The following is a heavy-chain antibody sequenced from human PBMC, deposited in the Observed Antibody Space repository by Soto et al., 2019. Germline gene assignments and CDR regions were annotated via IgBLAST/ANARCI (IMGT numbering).Heavy chain of an antibody. J-gene: IGHJ5*02. Sequence: VASVKVSCKASGGTFSSYAISWVRQAPGQGLEWMGGIIPIFGTANYAQKFQGRVTITADKSTSTAYMELSSLRPEDTTVYYCARERAPGYCSSTSCPNGWFDPWGQGTLVTVSS. CDR1: GGTFSSYA. CDR2: IIPIFGTA. CDR3: ARERAPGYCSSTSCPNGWFDP. D-gene: IGHD2-2*01. V-gene: IGHV1-69*06.